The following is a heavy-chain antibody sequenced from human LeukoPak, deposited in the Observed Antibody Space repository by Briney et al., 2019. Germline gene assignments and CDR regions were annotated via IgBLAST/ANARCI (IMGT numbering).Heavy chain of an antibody. V-gene: IGHV3-30-3*01. CDR1: GFTFSSYA. J-gene: IGHJ4*02. Sequence: GGSLRLSCAASGFTFSSYAMHWVRQAPGKGLEWVAVISYDGSNKYYADSVKGRFTISRDNSKNTLYLQMNSLRAEDTAVYYCARDQHDYGEFDYWGQGTLVTVSS. CDR3: ARDQHDYGEFDY. CDR2: ISYDGSNK. D-gene: IGHD4-17*01.